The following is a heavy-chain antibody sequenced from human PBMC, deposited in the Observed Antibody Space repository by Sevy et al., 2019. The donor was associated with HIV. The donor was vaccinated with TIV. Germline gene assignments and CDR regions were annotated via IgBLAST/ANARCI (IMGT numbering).Heavy chain of an antibody. Sequence: ASVKVSCKASGGTFSSYAISWVRQAPGQGLEWMGGIIPIFGTANYAQTFQGRVTITADKSTSTAYMELSSLRSEDTAVYYCASSEWLANYYYYYYMDVWGKGTTVTVSS. V-gene: IGHV1-69*06. CDR3: ASSEWLANYYYYYYMDV. D-gene: IGHD6-19*01. CDR2: IIPIFGTA. CDR1: GGTFSSYA. J-gene: IGHJ6*03.